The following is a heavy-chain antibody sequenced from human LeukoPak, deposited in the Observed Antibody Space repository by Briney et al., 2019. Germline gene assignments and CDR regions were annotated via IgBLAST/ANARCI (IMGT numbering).Heavy chain of an antibody. V-gene: IGHV3-49*04. Sequence: PGGSLRLSCTASGFTFGDYAMSWVRQAPGKGLEWVGFIRSKAYGGTTEYAASVKGGFTISRDDSKSIAYLQINSLKTEDTAVFYCSRGGKVSYYDNSGYPDYWGQGTLVTVSS. CDR2: IRSKAYGGTT. D-gene: IGHD3-22*01. CDR1: GFTFGDYA. J-gene: IGHJ4*02. CDR3: SRGGKVSYYDNSGYPDY.